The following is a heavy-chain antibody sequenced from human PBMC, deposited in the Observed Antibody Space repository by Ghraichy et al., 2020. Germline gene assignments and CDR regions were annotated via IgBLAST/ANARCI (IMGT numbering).Heavy chain of an antibody. Sequence: SETLSLTCTVSGGSISSSSYYWGWIRQPPGKGLEWIGSIYYSGSTYYNPSLKSRVTISVDTSKNQFSLKLSSVTAADTAVYYCARWSMSYYDFWSGYSDYDAFDIWGQGTMVTVSS. J-gene: IGHJ3*02. CDR1: GGSISSSSYY. V-gene: IGHV4-39*01. D-gene: IGHD3-3*01. CDR2: IYYSGST. CDR3: ARWSMSYYDFWSGYSDYDAFDI.